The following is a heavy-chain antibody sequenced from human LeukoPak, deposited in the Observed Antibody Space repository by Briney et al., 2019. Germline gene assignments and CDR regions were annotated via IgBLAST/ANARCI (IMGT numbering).Heavy chain of an antibody. D-gene: IGHD3-10*01. V-gene: IGHV4-39*07. J-gene: IGHJ4*02. CDR1: GGSISSSSYY. CDR3: ARSGYYGSGENDY. Sequence: SSETLSLTCTVSGGSISSSSYYWRWIRQPPGKGLEWTGSFYYSGITYYNPSLRSRVTISVDTSKNQFSLKVSSVTAADTAVYYCARSGYYGSGENDYWGQGTLVTVSS. CDR2: FYYSGIT.